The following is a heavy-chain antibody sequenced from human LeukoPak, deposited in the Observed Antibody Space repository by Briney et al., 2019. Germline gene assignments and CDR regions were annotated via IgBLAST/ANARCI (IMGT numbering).Heavy chain of an antibody. D-gene: IGHD4-4*01. CDR2: IKQDGSEK. CDR1: GFTFSSYA. J-gene: IGHJ6*02. CDR3: AREGGVTTVTTRYYYGMDV. V-gene: IGHV3-7*01. Sequence: GGSLRLSCAASGFTFSSYAMSWVRQAPGKGLEWVANIKQDGSEKYYVDSVKGRFTISRDNAKNSLYLQMNSLRAEDTAVYYCAREGGVTTVTTRYYYGMDVWGQGTTVTVSS.